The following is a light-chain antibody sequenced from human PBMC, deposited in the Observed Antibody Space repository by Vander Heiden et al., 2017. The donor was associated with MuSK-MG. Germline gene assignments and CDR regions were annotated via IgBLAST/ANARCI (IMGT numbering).Light chain of an antibody. V-gene: IGLV3-1*01. CDR2: QDS. Sequence: SYELTQPPSVSVSPGQTASITCSGDKLGDKYACWYQQKPGQSPVLVIYQDSKRPAGIPERFSGSNSGNTATLTISGTQAMDEDDYYCQAWDSSVVFGGGTKLTVL. CDR1: KLGDKY. J-gene: IGLJ2*01. CDR3: QAWDSSVV.